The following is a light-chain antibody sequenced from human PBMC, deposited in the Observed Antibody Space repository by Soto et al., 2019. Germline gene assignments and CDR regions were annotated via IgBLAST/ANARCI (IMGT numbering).Light chain of an antibody. V-gene: IGKV3-15*01. CDR1: QSVSTN. Sequence: IVMTQSPATLSVSPGEKATLSCRASQSVSTNLAWYHQKPGQAPRLLMYGASTRATGIPARFSGSGSGTEFTLTISSLQSEDFAVYYCQQYHNWPPYTFGQGTKLEIK. CDR3: QQYHNWPPYT. CDR2: GAS. J-gene: IGKJ2*01.